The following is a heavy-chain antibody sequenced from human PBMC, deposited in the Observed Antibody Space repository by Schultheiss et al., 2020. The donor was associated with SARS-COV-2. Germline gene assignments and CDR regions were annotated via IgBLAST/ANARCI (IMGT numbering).Heavy chain of an antibody. J-gene: IGHJ6*02. Sequence: GGSLRLSCAASGFTFSSYAMSWVRQAPGKGLEWVSAISGSGGSTYYADSVKGRFTISRDNSKNTLYLQMNSLRAEDTAVYYCARDWSLAGYYYGMDVWGQGTTVTVSS. CDR2: ISGSGGST. CDR1: GFTFSSYA. CDR3: ARDWSLAGYYYGMDV. D-gene: IGHD6-6*01. V-gene: IGHV3-23*01.